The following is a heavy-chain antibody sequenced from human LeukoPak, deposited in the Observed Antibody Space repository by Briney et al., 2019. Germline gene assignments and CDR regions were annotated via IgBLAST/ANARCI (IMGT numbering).Heavy chain of an antibody. CDR1: GGTFSSYA. D-gene: IGHD3-22*01. CDR3: ARAYYYDSSGWSFDY. CDR2: IIPIFGTA. Sequence: SVKVSCKASGGTFSSYAISWVRQAPGQELDWMGRIIPIFGTANYAQKFQGRVTITTDESTSTAYMELSSLRSEDTAVYYCARAYYYDSSGWSFDYWGQGTLVTVSS. J-gene: IGHJ4*02. V-gene: IGHV1-69*05.